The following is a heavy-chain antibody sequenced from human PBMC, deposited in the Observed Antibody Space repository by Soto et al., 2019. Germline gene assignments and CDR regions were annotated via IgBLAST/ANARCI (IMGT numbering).Heavy chain of an antibody. V-gene: IGHV4-31*03. CDR3: ARGDSSSWYKIDY. Sequence: SETLSVTCTVSGGSISSGGYYWSWFRQHPVKGLEWIGYIYYSGSTYYNPSLKSRVTISVDTSKNQFSLRLSSVTAADTAVYYCARGDSSSWYKIDYWGQGTLVTVSS. CDR2: IYYSGST. D-gene: IGHD6-13*01. J-gene: IGHJ4*02. CDR1: GGSISSGGYY.